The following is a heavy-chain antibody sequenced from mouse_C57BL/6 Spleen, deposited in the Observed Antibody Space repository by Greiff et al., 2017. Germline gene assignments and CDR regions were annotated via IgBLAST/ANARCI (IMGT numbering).Heavy chain of an antibody. Sequence: VHVKQSGPELVKPGASVKMSCKASGYTFTDYNMHWVKQSHGKSLEWIGYINPNNGGTSYNQKFKGKATLTVNKSSSTAYMELRSLTSEDSAVYYCARSGTVAYWGQGTLVTVSA. J-gene: IGHJ3*01. CDR2: INPNNGGT. CDR3: ARSGTVAY. CDR1: GYTFTDYN. V-gene: IGHV1-22*01. D-gene: IGHD4-1*01.